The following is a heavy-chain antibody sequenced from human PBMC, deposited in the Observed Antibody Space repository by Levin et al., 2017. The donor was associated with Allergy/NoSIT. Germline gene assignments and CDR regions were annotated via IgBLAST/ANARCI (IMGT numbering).Heavy chain of an antibody. CDR1: GGSISSSSYY. CDR3: ARVGGYYWEFDY. CDR2: IYYSGST. Sequence: SETLSLTCTVSGGSISSSSYYWGWIRQPPGKGLEWIGSIYYSGSTYYNPSLKSRVTISVDTSKNQFSLKLSSVTAADTAVYYCARVGGYYWEFDYWGQGTLVTVSS. D-gene: IGHD2-15*01. V-gene: IGHV4-39*07. J-gene: IGHJ4*02.